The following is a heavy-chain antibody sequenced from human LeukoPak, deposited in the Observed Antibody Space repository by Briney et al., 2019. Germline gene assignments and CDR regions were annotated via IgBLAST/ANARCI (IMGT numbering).Heavy chain of an antibody. CDR3: ARTGESHAFDI. V-gene: IGHV3-30*04. J-gene: IGHJ3*02. CDR2: ISSDGTNK. Sequence: GRSLRLSCAASGFPFSVSAMHWVRQAPGKGLEWVTLISSDGTNKYYTDSVKGRFTISRDNSKKTLYLEMNSLRVEDTAVYYCARTGESHAFDIWGQGTMVTVSS. CDR1: GFPFSVSA. D-gene: IGHD1-26*01.